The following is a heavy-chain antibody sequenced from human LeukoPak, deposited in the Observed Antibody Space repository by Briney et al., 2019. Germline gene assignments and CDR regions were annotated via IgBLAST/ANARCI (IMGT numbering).Heavy chain of an antibody. Sequence: SETLSLTCTVSGGSISNYYWSWIRQPPGKGLEWIGYIYYTGGTNYNPSLKSRVTMSVDTSKSQFSLKLSSVTAADTAVYYCARRSYGTDYFDYWGQGTLVTVSS. CDR3: ARRSYGTDYFDY. V-gene: IGHV4-59*01. CDR1: GGSISNYY. CDR2: IYYTGGT. J-gene: IGHJ4*02. D-gene: IGHD5-18*01.